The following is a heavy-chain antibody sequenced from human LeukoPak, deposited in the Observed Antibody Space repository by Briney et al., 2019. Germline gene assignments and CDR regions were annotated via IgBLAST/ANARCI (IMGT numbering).Heavy chain of an antibody. CDR1: EFSVGSNY. CDR2: INWNGGST. CDR3: ASGGIYYGAAFDF. Sequence: GGSLRLSCAASEFSVGSNYMTWVRQAPGKGLEWVSGINWNGGSTGYADSVKGRFTISRDNAKNSLYLQMNSLRAEDTALYYCASGGIYYGAAFDFWGQGSLVTVSA. V-gene: IGHV3-20*04. J-gene: IGHJ4*02. D-gene: IGHD1-26*01.